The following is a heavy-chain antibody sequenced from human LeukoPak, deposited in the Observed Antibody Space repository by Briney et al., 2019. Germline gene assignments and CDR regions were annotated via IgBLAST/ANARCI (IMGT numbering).Heavy chain of an antibody. Sequence: GGSLRLSCAASGFIFSSYAMSWVRQAPGKGLEWVSAISGSGGSTYYADSVKGRFTISRDNSKNTLYLQMNSLRAEDTAVYYCAKGAGYSSGWYLDYWGQGTLVTVSS. D-gene: IGHD6-19*01. CDR2: ISGSGGST. V-gene: IGHV3-23*01. CDR3: AKGAGYSSGWYLDY. CDR1: GFIFSSYA. J-gene: IGHJ4*02.